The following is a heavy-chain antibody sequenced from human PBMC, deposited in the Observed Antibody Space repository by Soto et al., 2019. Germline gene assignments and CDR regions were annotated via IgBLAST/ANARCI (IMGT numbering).Heavy chain of an antibody. D-gene: IGHD3-3*01. CDR1: GYTFTSYD. Sequence: GASVKVSCKAAGYTFTSYDINWGRQATGQGLEWMGWMNPNSGNTGYAQKFQGRVTMTRNTSISTAYMELSSLRSEDTAVYYCARGPVGGWLLWHYYYYGMDVWGQGTTVTVSS. CDR3: ARGPVGGWLLWHYYYYGMDV. CDR2: MNPNSGNT. V-gene: IGHV1-8*01. J-gene: IGHJ6*02.